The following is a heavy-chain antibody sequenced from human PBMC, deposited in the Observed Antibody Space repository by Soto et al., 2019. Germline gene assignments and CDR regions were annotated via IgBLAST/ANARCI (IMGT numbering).Heavy chain of an antibody. CDR3: TRVPGYSYGSYYYGMDV. J-gene: IGHJ6*02. Sequence: GGSLRLSCTASGFTFGDYAMSWFRQAPGKGLEWVGFIRSKAYGGTTEYAASVKGRFTISRDDSKSIAYLQMNSLKTEDTAVYCCTRVPGYSYGSYYYGMDVWGQGTTVTVSS. CDR2: IRSKAYGGTT. CDR1: GFTFGDYA. V-gene: IGHV3-49*03. D-gene: IGHD5-18*01.